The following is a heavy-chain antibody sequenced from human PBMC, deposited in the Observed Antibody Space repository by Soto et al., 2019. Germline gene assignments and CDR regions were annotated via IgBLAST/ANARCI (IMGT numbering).Heavy chain of an antibody. CDR2: ISYDGSNK. CDR3: ARGGYDSSGYSSY. J-gene: IGHJ4*02. Sequence: QVQLVESGGGVVQPGRSLRLSCAASGFTFSSYAMHWVRQAPGKGLEWVAVISYDGSNKYYADSVKGRFTISRDNSKNTLYLQMNSLRAEDTAVYYCARGGYDSSGYSSYWDQGTLVTVSS. CDR1: GFTFSSYA. D-gene: IGHD3-22*01. V-gene: IGHV3-30-3*01.